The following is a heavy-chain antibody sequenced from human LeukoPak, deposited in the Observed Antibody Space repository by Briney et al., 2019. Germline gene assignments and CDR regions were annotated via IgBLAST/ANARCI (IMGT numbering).Heavy chain of an antibody. CDR1: GYTLTELS. CDR2: FDPEDGET. CDR3: ATEASISYYFDY. J-gene: IGHJ4*02. Sequence: ASVKVSCKVSGYTLTELSMHWVRQAPGKGLEWMGGFDPEDGETIYAQKFQGRVTMTEDTSTDTAYMELSSLRSEDTAVYYCATEASISYYFDYWGQGTLVTVSS. V-gene: IGHV1-24*01. D-gene: IGHD3-3*01.